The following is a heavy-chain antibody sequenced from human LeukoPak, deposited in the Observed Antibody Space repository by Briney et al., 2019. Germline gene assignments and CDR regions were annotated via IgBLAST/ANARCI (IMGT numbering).Heavy chain of an antibody. J-gene: IGHJ4*02. Sequence: SETLSLTCTVSGGSIYSSSYYWGWIRQPPGRVLVWIGSIYYSGSTYYNPPLNSRVTISLDTSKNQFSLKLSSVTAADTAVYYCSRLSTWRVGATLSWGQGTLVTVSS. CDR3: SRLSTWRVGATLS. D-gene: IGHD1-26*01. CDR1: GGSIYSSSYY. CDR2: IYYSGST. V-gene: IGHV4-39*01.